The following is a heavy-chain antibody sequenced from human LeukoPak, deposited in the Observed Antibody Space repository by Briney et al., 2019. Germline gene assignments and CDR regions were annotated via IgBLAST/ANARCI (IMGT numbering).Heavy chain of an antibody. CDR2: ISYDGSNK. CDR1: GFTFSSYA. CDR3: ARGQIGYYFDY. V-gene: IGHV3-30-3*01. Sequence: TGGSLRLSCAASGFTFSSYAMHWVRQAPGKGLEWVAVISYDGSNKYYADSVKGRFTISRDNSKNTLYLQMNSLRAEDTAVYYCARGQIGYYFDYWGQGTLVTVSS. J-gene: IGHJ4*02. D-gene: IGHD2/OR15-2a*01.